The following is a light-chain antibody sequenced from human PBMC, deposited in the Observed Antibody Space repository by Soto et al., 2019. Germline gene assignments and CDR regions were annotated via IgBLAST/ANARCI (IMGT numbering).Light chain of an antibody. J-gene: IGKJ3*01. CDR3: QQRSNWPRT. Sequence: EIVMTQSPATLSLSPGERATLSCRASQSVGKYLVWYQQKPGQAPRLLIYDASNRATGIPARFSGSGSGTDFTLTISSLEPEDFAVYYCQQRSNWPRTFGPGTKVDIK. CDR2: DAS. V-gene: IGKV3-11*01. CDR1: QSVGKY.